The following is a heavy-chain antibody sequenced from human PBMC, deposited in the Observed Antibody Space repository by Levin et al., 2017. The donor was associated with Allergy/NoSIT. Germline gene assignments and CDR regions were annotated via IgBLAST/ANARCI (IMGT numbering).Heavy chain of an antibody. CDR1: GYTFSAYY. Sequence: PGGSLRLSCTASGYTFSAYYMHWVRQAPGQGLEWMAWINPNSGATRYAQKFQGRVTITMDTSISSAYMELISLKSDDTAVYYCAREGIAATERSFDYWGQGTLVTVSS. V-gene: IGHV1-2*02. D-gene: IGHD6-13*01. CDR2: INPNSGAT. CDR3: AREGIAATERSFDY. J-gene: IGHJ4*02.